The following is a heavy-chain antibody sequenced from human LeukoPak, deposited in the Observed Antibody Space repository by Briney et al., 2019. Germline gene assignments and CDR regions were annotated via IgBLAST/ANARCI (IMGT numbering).Heavy chain of an antibody. CDR1: RFTFSSYW. CDR3: ARDFTGLLDY. Sequence: GGSLRLSCAASRFTFSSYWMSWVRQAPGKGLEWVANIKQDGSEKYYVDSVKGRFTISRDNAKNSLYLQMNSLRAEDTAVYYCARDFTGLLDYWGQGTLVTVSS. CDR2: IKQDGSEK. J-gene: IGHJ4*02. V-gene: IGHV3-7*01. D-gene: IGHD3-22*01.